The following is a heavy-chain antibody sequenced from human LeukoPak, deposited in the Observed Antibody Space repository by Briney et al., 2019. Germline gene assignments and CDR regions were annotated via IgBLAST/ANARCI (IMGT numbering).Heavy chain of an antibody. Sequence: GGSLRLSCAASGFTVSSKHMTWVRQAPGKGLAWVAFLGHEGTNKYYADSVKGRFTISRDDSKNTLFLQMNSLRPEDTAVYYCAKDGHWTFDYWGQGTLVTVSS. J-gene: IGHJ4*02. CDR3: AKDGHWTFDY. V-gene: IGHV3-30*02. D-gene: IGHD1-1*01. CDR1: GFTVSSKH. CDR2: LGHEGTNK.